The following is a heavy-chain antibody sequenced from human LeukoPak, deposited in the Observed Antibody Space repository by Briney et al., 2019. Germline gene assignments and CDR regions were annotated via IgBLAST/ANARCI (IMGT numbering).Heavy chain of an antibody. CDR1: GFTFSSYA. CDR2: ISTNGGST. D-gene: IGHD5-18*01. CDR3: ARGGVRNTTMVWAFDY. J-gene: IGHJ4*02. V-gene: IGHV3-64*02. Sequence: PGGSLRLSCAASGFTFSSYAMHWVRQAPGKGLEYVSGISTNGGSTYYADSVKGRFTISRDNSKNTLFLQMGSLRAEDMAVYYCARGGVRNTTMVWAFDYWGQGTLVTVSS.